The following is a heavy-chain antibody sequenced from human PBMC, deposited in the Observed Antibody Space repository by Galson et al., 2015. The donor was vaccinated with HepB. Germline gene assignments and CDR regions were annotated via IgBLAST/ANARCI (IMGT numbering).Heavy chain of an antibody. V-gene: IGHV1-2*02. J-gene: IGHJ6*03. CDR2: INPNSGGT. CDR3: TRGGQLPNNYYYYYMDV. Sequence: SVKVSCKASGDIFTGYYIHWMRQAPGQGLEWMGCINPNSGGTNYAQKFRGRVTMTRDTSISTAYMELSRLRSDDTAMYYCTRGGQLPNNYYYYYMDVWGKGTTVTVSS. D-gene: IGHD5-18*01. CDR1: GDIFTGYY.